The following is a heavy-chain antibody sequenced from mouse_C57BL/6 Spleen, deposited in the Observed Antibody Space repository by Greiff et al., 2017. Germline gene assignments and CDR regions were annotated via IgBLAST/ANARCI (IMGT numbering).Heavy chain of an antibody. CDR1: GYTFTSYW. Sequence: QVQLQQPRAELVKPGASVKLSCKASGYTFTSYWMHWVKQRPGRGLEWIGRIEPNSGGTKYNEKFKSKATLTVDKPASTAYMQLSSLTSEDSAVYYCARDDYALGCAYWCQGTLVTVSA. J-gene: IGHJ3*01. V-gene: IGHV1-72*01. D-gene: IGHD2-4*01. CDR2: IEPNSGGT. CDR3: ARDDYALGCAY.